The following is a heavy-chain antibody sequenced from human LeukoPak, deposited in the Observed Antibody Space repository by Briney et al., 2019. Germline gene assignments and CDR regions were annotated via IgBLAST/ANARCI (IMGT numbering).Heavy chain of an antibody. D-gene: IGHD2-15*01. J-gene: IGHJ4*02. CDR2: IKPDGSEK. CDR1: GFTFSDYW. Sequence: GGSLRLSCAASGFTFSDYWMTWVRQAPGKGLEWVANIKPDGSEKYYVDSVRGRFTISRDNAKNSLYLQMNSLRVEDTAVYYCAKVGGFGSSWGYEYWGRGTLVTVSS. V-gene: IGHV3-7*01. CDR3: AKVGGFGSSWGYEY.